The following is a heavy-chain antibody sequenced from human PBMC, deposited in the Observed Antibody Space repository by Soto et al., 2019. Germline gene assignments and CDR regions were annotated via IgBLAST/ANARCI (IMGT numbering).Heavy chain of an antibody. Sequence: QVQLQESGPGLMKPSETLSLTCDVSGDSISTYYWSWIRQPPGKGLEWIGYVYCSGSTLYNPSLESRVTLSIDMSKKQVSLKLSSVIAADTAVYYCARTRMIESWIDYWGHGTLVTVSS. J-gene: IGHJ4*01. CDR2: VYCSGST. D-gene: IGHD2-21*01. CDR1: GDSISTYY. CDR3: ARTRMIESWIDY. V-gene: IGHV4-59*01.